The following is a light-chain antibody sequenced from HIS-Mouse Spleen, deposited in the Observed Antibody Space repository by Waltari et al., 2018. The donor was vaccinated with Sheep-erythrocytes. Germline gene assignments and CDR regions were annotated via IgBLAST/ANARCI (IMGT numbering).Light chain of an antibody. CDR1: SSDVGGYNY. CDR3: CSYAGSYNHV. Sequence: QSALTQPASVSGSPGQSITISCTGTSSDVGGYNYVSWYQQHPGKAPKLMIYEVSNRPSGFPNRFSGSKSGNTASLTISGLQAEDEADYYCCSYAGSYNHVFATGTKVTVL. V-gene: IGLV2-14*01. CDR2: EVS. J-gene: IGLJ1*01.